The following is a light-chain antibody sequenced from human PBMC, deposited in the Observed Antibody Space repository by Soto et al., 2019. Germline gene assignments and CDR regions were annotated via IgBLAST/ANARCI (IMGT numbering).Light chain of an antibody. V-gene: IGLV1-40*01. CDR2: GNS. Sequence: QSVLTQPPSVSGAPGQRVTISCTGSSSNIGAGYDVHWYQQLPGTAPKLLIYGNSNRPSGVPDRFSGSKSGTSASLAITGLQAEDEADDYCQSYDSSLSGYVFRTGTKVT. CDR1: SSNIGAGYD. J-gene: IGLJ1*01. CDR3: QSYDSSLSGYV.